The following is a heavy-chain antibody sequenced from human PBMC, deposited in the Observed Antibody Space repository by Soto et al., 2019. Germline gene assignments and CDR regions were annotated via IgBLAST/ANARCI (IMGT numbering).Heavy chain of an antibody. D-gene: IGHD5-12*01. V-gene: IGHV3-33*01. J-gene: IGHJ4*01. Sequence: QVQLVESGGGVVQPGRSLRLSCVASGFAFSTYGIHWVRQAPGKGLEWVAVIWYDGSIKYYADSVKGRFTISRDNSKNTLYLQMNSLRADDTAVYYCASASGPFGYWGHGTQVTVFS. CDR3: ASASGPFGY. CDR1: GFAFSTYG. CDR2: IWYDGSIK.